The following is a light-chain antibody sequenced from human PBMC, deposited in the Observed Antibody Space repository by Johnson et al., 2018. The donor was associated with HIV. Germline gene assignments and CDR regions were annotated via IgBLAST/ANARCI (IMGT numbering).Light chain of an antibody. Sequence: QSVLTQPPSLSAAPGQNVTISCSGSSSNIGNNYVSWYQHLPGTAPKIVIYDNNKRPSGTPDRFSGSKSGTSATLGITGLQTGDEADYYCVTWDTSLSIGAVFGTGTKVTVL. CDR2: DNN. J-gene: IGLJ1*01. CDR1: SSNIGNNY. V-gene: IGLV1-51*01. CDR3: VTWDTSLSIGAV.